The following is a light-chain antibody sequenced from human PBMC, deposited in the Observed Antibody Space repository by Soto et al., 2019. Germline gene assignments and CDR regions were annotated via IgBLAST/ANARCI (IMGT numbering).Light chain of an antibody. CDR2: DAS. CDR3: QYLNSFPLT. V-gene: IGKV1-5*01. J-gene: IGKJ4*01. Sequence: DIQMTQSPSTLSASVGDRVTITCRASQSISSWLAWYQQKPGKAPKLLIYDASTLESGVPSRFSGSGSGTEFTLTINSLQPDDFATYYCQYLNSFPLTFGGGTKVEIK. CDR1: QSISSW.